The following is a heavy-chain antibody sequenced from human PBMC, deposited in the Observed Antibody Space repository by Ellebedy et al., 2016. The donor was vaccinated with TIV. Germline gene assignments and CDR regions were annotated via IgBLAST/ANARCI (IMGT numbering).Heavy chain of an antibody. CDR2: IYQDGGVQ. J-gene: IGHJ5*02. Sequence: GESLKISCAASGFSFHSYWMSWVRQAPGKGLEWVANIYQDGGVQYYVDSVKGRFTISRDNAKNSLYLQLNSLRVEDTAVYYCARRGSYGDYAVQVNNWFDRWGQGTLVTV. CDR1: GFSFHSYW. V-gene: IGHV3-7*01. D-gene: IGHD4-17*01. CDR3: ARRGSYGDYAVQVNNWFDR.